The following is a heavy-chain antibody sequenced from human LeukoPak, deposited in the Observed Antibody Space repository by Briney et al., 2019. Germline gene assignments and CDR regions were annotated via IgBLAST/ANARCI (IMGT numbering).Heavy chain of an antibody. CDR1: GYNFTNYW. V-gene: IGHV5-51*01. D-gene: IGHD3-3*01. Sequence: GESLKISCKGSGYNFTNYWIGWVRQMPGKGLEWMGIIYPGDSDTRYSPSFQGQVTISADKSISTAYLQWSSLKASDTAMYYCARPKAKANTIFGVVISGYWGQGTLVTVSS. J-gene: IGHJ4*02. CDR3: ARPKAKANTIFGVVISGY. CDR2: IYPGDSDT.